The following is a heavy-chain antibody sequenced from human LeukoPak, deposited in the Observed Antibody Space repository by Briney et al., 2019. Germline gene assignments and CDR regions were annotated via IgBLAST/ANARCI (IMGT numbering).Heavy chain of an antibody. D-gene: IGHD3-22*01. V-gene: IGHV4-34*01. CDR1: GGSFSGYY. CDR2: INHSGST. J-gene: IGHJ4*02. CDR3: ARGSRRYYDSSGYYLYYFDY. Sequence: SETLSLTCAVYGGSFSGYYWSWIRQPPGKGLEWIGEINHSGSTNYNPSLKSRVTISVDTSKNQFSLKLSSVTAADKAVYYCARGSRRYYDSSGYYLYYFDYWGQGTLVTVSS.